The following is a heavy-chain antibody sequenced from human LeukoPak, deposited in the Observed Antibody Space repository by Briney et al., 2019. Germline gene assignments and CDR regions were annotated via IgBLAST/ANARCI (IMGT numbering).Heavy chain of an antibody. CDR2: ISSSGGST. V-gene: IGHV3-23*01. J-gene: IGHJ4*02. D-gene: IGHD1-26*01. CDR3: ARAGVGATVFDY. CDR1: GFTFTSYA. Sequence: AWSLRLSCAASGFTFTSYAMSWVRQAPGKGLEWVSAISSSGGSTNYADSVKGRFTISGDNLKNTLYLQMNSLRAEDTAVYYCARAGVGATVFDYWGQGTLVTVSS.